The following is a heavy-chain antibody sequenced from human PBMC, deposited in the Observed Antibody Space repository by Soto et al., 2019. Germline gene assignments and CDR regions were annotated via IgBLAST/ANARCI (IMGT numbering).Heavy chain of an antibody. V-gene: IGHV3-30-3*01. CDR3: ARFYGFKQLASSYYDMDV. J-gene: IGHJ6*02. CDR2: ISYEGNTK. D-gene: IGHD3-10*01. CDR1: GFTFNSYA. Sequence: GGSLRLSCAASGFTFNSYAMHWVRRAPGKGLEWVAAISYEGNTKYYADSVKGRFTISRDNSKNMAFLQMSSLETEVTSVYYCARFYGFKQLASSYYDMDVWGQGTTVTVSS.